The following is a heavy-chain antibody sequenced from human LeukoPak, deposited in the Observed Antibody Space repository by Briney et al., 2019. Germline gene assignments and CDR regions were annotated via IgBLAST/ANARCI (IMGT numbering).Heavy chain of an antibody. Sequence: PGXSLRLSCAASGFTFSSYSMNWVRQAPGKGLEWVSYISSSSSTIYYADSVKGRFTISRDNAKNSMYLQMNSLRAEDSTVYYCARDRLSGSYIDYWGQGTLVTVSS. CDR1: GFTFSSYS. V-gene: IGHV3-48*01. D-gene: IGHD1-26*01. CDR3: ARDRLSGSYIDY. J-gene: IGHJ4*02. CDR2: ISSSSSTI.